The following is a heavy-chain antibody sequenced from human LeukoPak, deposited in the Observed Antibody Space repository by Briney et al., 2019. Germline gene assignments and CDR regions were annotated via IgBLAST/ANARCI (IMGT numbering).Heavy chain of an antibody. CDR2: IWPGDSDT. D-gene: IGHD1-26*01. CDR1: GYRFTTYW. J-gene: IGHJ5*02. Sequence: GESLKISCEASGYRFTTYWIGWVRQMPGKGLECMGIIWPGDSDTRYSPSFQGQVTISADKTISTAYLQWSSLKASDTAIYYCARRGRGDWFDPWGQGTLVTVSS. CDR3: ARRGRGDWFDP. V-gene: IGHV5-51*01.